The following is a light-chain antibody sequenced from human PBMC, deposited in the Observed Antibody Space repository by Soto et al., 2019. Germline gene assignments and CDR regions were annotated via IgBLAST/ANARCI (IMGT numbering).Light chain of an antibody. Sequence: QSALTQPASVSGSPGQSITIYCTGTSSHVGGYNYVSWYQQHPGKAPKLIIYEVSDRPSGVSHRFSGSKSGNTASLTISGLQAEDEADYYCNSYTIISGPFVFGAGTKVTVL. CDR3: NSYTIISGPFV. V-gene: IGLV2-14*01. J-gene: IGLJ1*01. CDR2: EVS. CDR1: SSHVGGYNY.